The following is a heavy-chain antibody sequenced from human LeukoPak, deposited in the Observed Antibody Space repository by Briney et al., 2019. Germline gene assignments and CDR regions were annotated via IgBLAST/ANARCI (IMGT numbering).Heavy chain of an antibody. V-gene: IGHV4-30-4*01. CDR2: IYYSGST. D-gene: IGHD3-10*01. CDR3: ANSEVRGRYYYYGMDV. CDR1: GGSISSGDYY. Sequence: NASETLSLTCTVSGGSISSGDYYWSWIRQPPGKGLEWIGYIYYSGSTYYNPSLKSRVTISVDTSKNQFSLKLSSVTAADTAVYYCANSEVRGRYYYYGMDVWGQGTTVTVSS. J-gene: IGHJ6*02.